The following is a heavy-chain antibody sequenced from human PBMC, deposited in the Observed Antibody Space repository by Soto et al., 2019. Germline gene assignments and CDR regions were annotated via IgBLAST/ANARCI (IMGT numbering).Heavy chain of an antibody. Sequence: QLQLQESGPGLVKPAETLSVSCTVSGGPISSSNHYWGWIRQPPGKGLEWIGSIYYIGSTYYNPAFQSPVTISVDTSKNQFVLMVRSVTAADPAVYFFARLGDRLNYYYGDDCGKGTTVTVSS. V-gene: IGHV4-39*01. CDR2: IYYIGST. D-gene: IGHD3-16*01. CDR1: GGPISSSNHY. J-gene: IGHJ6*03. CDR3: ARLGDRLNYYYGDD.